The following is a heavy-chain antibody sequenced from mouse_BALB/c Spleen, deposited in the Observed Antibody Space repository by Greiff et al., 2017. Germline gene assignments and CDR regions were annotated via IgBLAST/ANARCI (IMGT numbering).Heavy chain of an antibody. CDR3: ARDDDDYADYYAMDY. CDR1: GFTFSDYY. D-gene: IGHD2-4*01. J-gene: IGHJ4*01. CDR2: ISDGGSYT. Sequence: EVKLVESGGGLVKPGGSLKLSCAASGFTFSDYYMYWVRQTPEKRLEWVATISDGGSYTYYPDSVKGRFTISRDNAKNNLYLQMSSLKSEDTAMYYCARDDDDYADYYAMDYWGQGTSVTVSS. V-gene: IGHV5-4*02.